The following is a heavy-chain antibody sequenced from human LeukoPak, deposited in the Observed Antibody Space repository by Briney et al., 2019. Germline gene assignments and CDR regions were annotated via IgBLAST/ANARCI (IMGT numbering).Heavy chain of an antibody. Sequence: SETLSLTCAVSGGSISSSNWWSWVRQPPGKGLEWIGEIYHSGSTNYNPSLKSRVTISVDKSKNQFSLKLSSVTAADTAVYYCARGGRGRRYYYMDVWGKGTTVTVSS. J-gene: IGHJ6*03. CDR2: IYHSGST. CDR3: ARGGRGRRYYYMDV. D-gene: IGHD3-16*01. V-gene: IGHV4-4*02. CDR1: GGSISSSNW.